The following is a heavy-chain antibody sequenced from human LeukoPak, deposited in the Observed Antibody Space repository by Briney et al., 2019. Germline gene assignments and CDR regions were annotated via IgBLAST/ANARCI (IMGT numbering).Heavy chain of an antibody. V-gene: IGHV4-4*07. CDR2: IYTSGST. D-gene: IGHD3-22*01. CDR1: DGSISSYY. J-gene: IGHJ4*02. CDR3: ARAAYYYDSSGYTSFDY. Sequence: PSETLSLACTVSDGSISSYYWSWIRQPAGKGLEWIGRIYTSGSTNYNPSLKSRVTMSVDTSKNQFSLKLSSVTAADTAVYYCARAAYYYDSSGYTSFDYWGQGTLVTVSS.